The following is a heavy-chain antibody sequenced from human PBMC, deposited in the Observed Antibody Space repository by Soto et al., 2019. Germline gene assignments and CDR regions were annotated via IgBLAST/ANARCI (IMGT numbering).Heavy chain of an antibody. CDR3: ARWRSSTSQRDYYYYYGMDV. J-gene: IGHJ6*02. CDR1: GGSISSGGYY. Sequence: QVQLQESGPGLVKPSQTLSLTCTVSGGSISSGGYYWSWIRQHPGKGLEWIGYIYYSGSTYYNPSLKSRVTISVDTSKNQFSLKLSSVTAADTAVHYCARWRSSTSQRDYYYYYGMDVWGQGTTVTVSS. D-gene: IGHD2-2*01. CDR2: IYYSGST. V-gene: IGHV4-31*03.